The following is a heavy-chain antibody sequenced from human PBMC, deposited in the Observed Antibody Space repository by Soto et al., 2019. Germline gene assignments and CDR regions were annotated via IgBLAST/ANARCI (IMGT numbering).Heavy chain of an antibody. CDR1: GGSISSGGYY. D-gene: IGHD2-15*01. V-gene: IGHV4-31*03. CDR3: ARADRSICSGGSCSFDY. Sequence: QVQLQESGPGLVKPSQTLSLTCTVSGGSISSGGYYWSWIRQHPGKGLEWIGYIYYSGSTYYNPSLESRVTISVDTFKNQFTLKLSSVTAADTAVYYWARADRSICSGGSCSFDYWGQGTLVTVSS. CDR2: IYYSGST. J-gene: IGHJ4*02.